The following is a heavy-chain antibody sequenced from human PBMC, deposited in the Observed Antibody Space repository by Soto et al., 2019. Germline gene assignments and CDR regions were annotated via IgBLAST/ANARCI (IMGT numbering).Heavy chain of an antibody. J-gene: IGHJ5*02. CDR1: GGSISSYY. CDR3: ARATYDYGGNGWFDP. Sequence: SETLSLTCTVSGGSISSYYWSWIRQPPGKGLEWIGYIYYSGSTNYNPSLKSRVTISVDTSKNQFSLKLSSVTAADTAVYYCARATYDYGGNGWFDPWGQGTLVNVSS. V-gene: IGHV4-59*01. D-gene: IGHD4-17*01. CDR2: IYYSGST.